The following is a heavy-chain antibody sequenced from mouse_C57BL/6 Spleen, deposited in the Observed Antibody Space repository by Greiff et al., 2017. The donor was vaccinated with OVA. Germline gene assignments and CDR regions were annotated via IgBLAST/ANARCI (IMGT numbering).Heavy chain of an antibody. CDR1: GYAFSSYW. CDR3: ARHSNYGGYYAMDY. D-gene: IGHD2-5*01. V-gene: IGHV1-80*01. CDR2: IYPGDGDT. J-gene: IGHJ4*01. Sequence: QVQLQQPGAELVMPGASVKLSCKASGYAFSSYWMNWVKQRPGKGLEWIGQIYPGDGDTNYNGKFKGKATLTADKSSSTAYMQLSSLTSEDSAVYFCARHSNYGGYYAMDYWGQGTSVTVSS.